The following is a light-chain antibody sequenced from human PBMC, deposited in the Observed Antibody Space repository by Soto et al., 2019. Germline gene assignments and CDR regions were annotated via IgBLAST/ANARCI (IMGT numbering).Light chain of an antibody. J-gene: IGKJ5*01. CDR3: QRLDNYPIT. V-gene: IGKV1-9*01. Sequence: DIQLTQSPSFLSASVGDRVTITCRASQGISSYLAWYQQKPGKAPKFLIYAASTLQSGVPSRFSGSGSGTEVTLTISSLQPEDFATYYCQRLDNYPITFGQGTRLEIK. CDR1: QGISSY. CDR2: AAS.